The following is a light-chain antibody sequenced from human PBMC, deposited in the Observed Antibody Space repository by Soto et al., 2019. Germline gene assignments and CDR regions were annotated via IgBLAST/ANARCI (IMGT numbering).Light chain of an antibody. CDR2: AAS. V-gene: IGKV1-27*01. J-gene: IGKJ3*01. Sequence: DIQLTQSPSSLSASVGDRVTITCRATQGIYNYLAWYQQKPGKVPKLLINAASTLQSGVPSRFSGSGSGTDFTLTISSLQPEDVATYYCQEYNSAPLTFGPGTKVEIK. CDR1: QGIYNY. CDR3: QEYNSAPLT.